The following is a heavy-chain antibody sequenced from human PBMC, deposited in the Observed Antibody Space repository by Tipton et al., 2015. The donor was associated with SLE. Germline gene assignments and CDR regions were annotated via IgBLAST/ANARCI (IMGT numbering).Heavy chain of an antibody. CDR1: GVSIGSSYYY. CDR2: VYYSGST. Sequence: TLSLTCIVSGVSIGSSYYYWAWIRQPPGKGLEWIGTVYYSGSTYYNPSLKSRVTISVGTSTNQLSLRLTSVAAADTAVYYCTRQRGTAYYYYHMDVWGQGTTVTVSS. D-gene: IGHD3-16*01. CDR3: TRQRGTAYYYYHMDV. V-gene: IGHV4-39*01. J-gene: IGHJ6*03.